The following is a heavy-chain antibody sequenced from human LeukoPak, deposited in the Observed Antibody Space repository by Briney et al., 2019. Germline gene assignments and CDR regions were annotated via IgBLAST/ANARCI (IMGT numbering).Heavy chain of an antibody. CDR3: ARGDSSGYSDAFDI. CDR1: GGSFSGYY. Sequence: SETLSLTCAVYGGSFSGYYWSWIRQPPGKGLEWIGYIYYSGSTNYNPSLKSRVTISVDTSKNQFSLKLSSVTAADTAVYYCARGDSSGYSDAFDIWGQGTMVTVSS. D-gene: IGHD3-22*01. CDR2: IYYSGST. V-gene: IGHV4-59*01. J-gene: IGHJ3*02.